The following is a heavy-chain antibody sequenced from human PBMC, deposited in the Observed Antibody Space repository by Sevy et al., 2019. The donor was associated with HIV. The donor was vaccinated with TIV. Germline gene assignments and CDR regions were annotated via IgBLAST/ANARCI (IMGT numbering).Heavy chain of an antibody. V-gene: IGHV1-2*02. Sequence: ASVKVSCKTSGYSFSGYNMHWVRQAPGQGLEWMGRINPTSGGTKFAELFQGRVTMTRAMSISTAYMELSSLRSDDTAVYYCVRVPAAAGTRGYFDYWGQGTLVTVSS. CDR2: INPTSGGT. CDR1: GYSFSGYN. J-gene: IGHJ4*02. CDR3: VRVPAAAGTRGYFDY. D-gene: IGHD6-13*01.